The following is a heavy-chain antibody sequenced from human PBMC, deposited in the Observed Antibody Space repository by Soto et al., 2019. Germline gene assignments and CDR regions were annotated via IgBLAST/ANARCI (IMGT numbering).Heavy chain of an antibody. CDR3: ARVSRAFDI. Sequence: SETLSLTCTVSGGSISGYYWSWIRQPPGKGLEWIGYIYYSGSTNYNPSLKSRVTISVDTSKNQFSLKLSSVTAADTAVYYCARVSRAFDIWGQGTMVTV. CDR1: GGSISGYY. V-gene: IGHV4-59*01. J-gene: IGHJ3*02. CDR2: IYYSGST.